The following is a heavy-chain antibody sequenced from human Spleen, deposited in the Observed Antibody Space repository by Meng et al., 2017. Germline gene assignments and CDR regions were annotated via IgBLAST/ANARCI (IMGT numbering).Heavy chain of an antibody. J-gene: IGHJ4*02. CDR1: GYTFTGYY. Sequence: QVQLVQSGAEVKKPGASVKVSCKASGYTFTGYYMHWVRQAPGQGLEWMGRINPSSGDTNYAQKFQGWVTMTRDTSISTAYMELSRLRSDDTAVYYCARDKGGHPDYWGQGTLVTVSS. CDR2: INPSSGDT. V-gene: IGHV1-2*04. D-gene: IGHD3-16*01. CDR3: ARDKGGHPDY.